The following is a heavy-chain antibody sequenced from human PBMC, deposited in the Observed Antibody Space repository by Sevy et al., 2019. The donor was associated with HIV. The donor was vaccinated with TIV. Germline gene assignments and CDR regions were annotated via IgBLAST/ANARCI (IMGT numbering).Heavy chain of an antibody. CDR3: ARDEYSSSWWRYYMDV. Sequence: GGSLRLSCAASGFTFSSYWMSWVRQAPGKGLEWVANIKQDGSEKYYVDSVKGRFTISRDNAKNSLYLQMNSLRAEDTAVYYCARDEYSSSWWRYYMDVWGKGTTVTVSS. D-gene: IGHD6-13*01. J-gene: IGHJ6*03. CDR1: GFTFSSYW. CDR2: IKQDGSEK. V-gene: IGHV3-7*01.